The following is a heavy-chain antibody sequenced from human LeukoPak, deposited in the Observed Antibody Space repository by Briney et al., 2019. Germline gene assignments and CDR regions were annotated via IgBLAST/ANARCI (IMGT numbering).Heavy chain of an antibody. Sequence: GGSLRLSCAASGFTFSSYAMSWVRQAPGKGLEWVSGISGSGGSTFYADSVKGRFTISRDNSKSTLYLQMNSLRAEDTAVYYCAKSPITSGSLYYSDYWGQGTLVTFSA. V-gene: IGHV3-23*01. CDR3: AKSPITSGSLYYSDY. CDR2: ISGSGGST. J-gene: IGHJ4*02. D-gene: IGHD3-16*01. CDR1: GFTFSSYA.